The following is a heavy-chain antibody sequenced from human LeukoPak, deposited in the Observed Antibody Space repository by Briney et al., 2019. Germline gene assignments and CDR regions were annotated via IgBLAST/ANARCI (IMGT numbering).Heavy chain of an antibody. CDR2: IWYDGSNK. Sequence: PGGSLRLSCAASAFSFSRYGMQWVRQAPGKGLEWVALIWYDGSNKYYADSVKGRFTISRDNSKNTVYLQMNSLRAEDTAVYYCASRRGGIVGDYWGQGTLVTVSS. V-gene: IGHV3-33*01. D-gene: IGHD2-15*01. J-gene: IGHJ4*02. CDR3: ASRRGGIVGDY. CDR1: AFSFSRYG.